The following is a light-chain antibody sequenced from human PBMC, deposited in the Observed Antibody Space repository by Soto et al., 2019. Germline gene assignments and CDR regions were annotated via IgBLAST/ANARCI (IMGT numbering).Light chain of an antibody. CDR3: MQALQTPRT. CDR1: QSLLHSDGKTY. CDR2: EVS. V-gene: IGKV2D-29*01. Sequence: DIVMTQSPLSLPVPPGEPASIXXKSXQSLLHSDGKTYLYWYLQKPGQPPQXXIYEVSNRFSGVPDRFSGSGSGTDFTLKISRVEAEDVGVYYCMQALQTPRTFGQGTKVDIK. J-gene: IGKJ1*01.